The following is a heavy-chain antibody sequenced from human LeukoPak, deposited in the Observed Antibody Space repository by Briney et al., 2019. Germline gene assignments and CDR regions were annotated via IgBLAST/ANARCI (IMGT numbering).Heavy chain of an antibody. CDR2: IVVGSGNT. J-gene: IGHJ4*02. Sequence: SVKVSCKASGFTFTSSAVQWVRQARGQRLEWIGWIVVGSGNTNYAQKFQERVTITRDMSTSTAYMELSSLRSEDTAVYYCAAGYCSGGSCYRDFDYRGQGTLVTVSS. D-gene: IGHD2-15*01. V-gene: IGHV1-58*01. CDR1: GFTFTSSA. CDR3: AAGYCSGGSCYRDFDY.